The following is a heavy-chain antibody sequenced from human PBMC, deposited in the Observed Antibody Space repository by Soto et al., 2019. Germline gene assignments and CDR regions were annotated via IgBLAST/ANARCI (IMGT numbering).Heavy chain of an antibody. CDR1: GFTFNDAW. J-gene: IGHJ4*02. CDR2: IKGKTDGGTT. CDR3: TTMDNYGGTLPFDY. V-gene: IGHV3-15*07. D-gene: IGHD4-17*01. Sequence: EVQLVESGGGLVKPGGSLRLSCAASGFTFNDAWMTWVRQAPGKGLEWVGRIKGKTDGGTTDYAAPVKGRFTISRDDSTTTLYLQMNSLKTEDTAVYYCTTMDNYGGTLPFDYWGQGTLVTVSS.